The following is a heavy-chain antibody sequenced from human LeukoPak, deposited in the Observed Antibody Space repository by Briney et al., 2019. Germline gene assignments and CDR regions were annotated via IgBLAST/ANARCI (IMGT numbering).Heavy chain of an antibody. CDR2: IISSSSTI. D-gene: IGHD6-25*01. J-gene: IGHJ4*02. V-gene: IGHV3-48*04. CDR3: ARDQRLRFDY. CDR1: GFIFSSYS. Sequence: GGSLRLSCAASGFIFSSYSMNWVRQAPGKGLEWLSYIISSSSTIYYADSVKGRFTISRDNAKNSLYLQMNSLRAEDTAVYYCARDQRLRFDYWGQGTLVTVSS.